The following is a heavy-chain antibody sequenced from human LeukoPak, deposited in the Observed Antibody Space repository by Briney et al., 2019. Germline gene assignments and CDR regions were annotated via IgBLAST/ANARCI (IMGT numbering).Heavy chain of an antibody. V-gene: IGHV5-51*01. Sequence: GESLQISCKGSGFNFTSYWIGWARPMPGKGLEWMGIIYPGDSETRYRPSFQGQVTISADKSISTAYLQWSSLKASDTAMYYWARCPDRDYGDYGGNWFDSGGQGTLVTVS. CDR2: IYPGDSET. CDR3: ARCPDRDYGDYGGNWFDS. CDR1: GFNFTSYW. D-gene: IGHD4-17*01. J-gene: IGHJ5*01.